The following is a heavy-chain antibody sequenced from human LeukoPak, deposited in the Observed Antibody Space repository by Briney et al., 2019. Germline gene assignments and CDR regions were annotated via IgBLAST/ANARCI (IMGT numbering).Heavy chain of an antibody. CDR3: TTGSPYNWNGGIDY. Sequence: GGSLRLSCAASGFTFSSYAMHWVRQAPGKGLEWVGRIKSKTDGGTTDYAAPVKGRFTISRDDSKNTLYLQMNSLKTEDTAVYYCTTGSPYNWNGGIDYWGQGTLVTVSS. J-gene: IGHJ4*02. CDR2: IKSKTDGGTT. CDR1: GFTFSSYA. D-gene: IGHD1-1*01. V-gene: IGHV3-15*01.